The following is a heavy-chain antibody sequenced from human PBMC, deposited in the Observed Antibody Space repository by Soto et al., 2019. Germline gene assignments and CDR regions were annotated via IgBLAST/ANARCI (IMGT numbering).Heavy chain of an antibody. CDR3: ARGRIVASIHDAFET. CDR2: ISAYNGKR. CDR1: GYPFTSYG. J-gene: IGHJ3*02. Sequence: QGHFFQSGDEVKTPGASVKVSCRASGYPFTSYGISWVRQAPGQGLDWVAWISAYNGKRDTAQKFQGRVTMTLDTSTDKAHMELGDPTSADTVVYDGARGRIVASIHDAFETGGQGTKVTFSS. V-gene: IGHV1-18*01. D-gene: IGHD5-12*01.